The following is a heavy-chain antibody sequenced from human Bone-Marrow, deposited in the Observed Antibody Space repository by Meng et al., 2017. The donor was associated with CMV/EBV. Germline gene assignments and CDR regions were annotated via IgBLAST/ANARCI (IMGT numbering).Heavy chain of an antibody. CDR2: IRGTGDYT. V-gene: IGHV3-23*01. D-gene: IGHD3-22*01. J-gene: IGHJ4*02. CDR1: GFTFRSYA. Sequence: GGSLRLSCAASGFTFRSYAMSWVRQAPGKGLEWVSTIRGTGDYTYNADSVKGRFTISRDNSKNTLYLQMNSLRAEDTAVYYCAKSIVVVNPFDYWGQGTLVTVSS. CDR3: AKSIVVVNPFDY.